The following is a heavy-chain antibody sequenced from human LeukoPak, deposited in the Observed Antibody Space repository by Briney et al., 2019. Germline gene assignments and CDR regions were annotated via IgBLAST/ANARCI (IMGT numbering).Heavy chain of an antibody. D-gene: IGHD1-26*01. V-gene: IGHV1-2*02. CDR2: INPNSGGT. CDR3: AREVGATNYYYYYGMDV. CDR1: GYTFTGYY. J-gene: IGHJ6*02. Sequence: GASVKVSCKASGYTFTGYYMHWVRQAPGQGLEWMGWINPNSGGTNYAQKFQGRVTMTRDTSISTAYTELSRLRSDDTAVYYCAREVGATNYYYYYGMDVWGQGTTVTVSS.